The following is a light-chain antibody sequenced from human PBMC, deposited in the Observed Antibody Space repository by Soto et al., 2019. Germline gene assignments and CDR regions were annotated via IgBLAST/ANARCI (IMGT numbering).Light chain of an antibody. V-gene: IGKV1-5*03. CDR2: KAS. CDR1: QSIESW. CDR3: QPYNSNSRT. Sequence: GDRVTITCRDCQSIESWLPWYQHKPGKAPKLLIFKASTLVTGVPSRFSGSRSETEYTLTISSLQPDDSATYYCQPYNSNSRTFGQETKVDIK. J-gene: IGKJ1*01.